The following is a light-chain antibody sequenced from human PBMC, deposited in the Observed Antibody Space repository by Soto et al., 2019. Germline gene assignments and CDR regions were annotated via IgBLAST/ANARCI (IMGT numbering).Light chain of an antibody. J-gene: IGLJ3*02. Sequence: QTVVTQEPSLTVSPEGTVTLTCGSNTGAVTSGHYPYWFQQKPGQAPRTLIYDTNNKHSWTPARFSGSLLGDKAALTLSGAQPEDEAEYYCSLSYGAFAMFGGGTQLTVL. V-gene: IGLV7-46*01. CDR1: TGAVTSGHY. CDR3: SLSYGAFAM. CDR2: DTN.